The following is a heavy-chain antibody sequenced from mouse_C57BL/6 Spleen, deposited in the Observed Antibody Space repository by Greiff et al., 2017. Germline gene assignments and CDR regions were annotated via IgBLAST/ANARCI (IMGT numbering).Heavy chain of an antibody. CDR1: GYTFTSYW. Sequence: VKLQQPGAELVKPGASVKVSCKASGYTFTSYWMHWVKQRPGQGLEWIGRIHPSDSDTNYNQKVKGKATLTVDKSSSTAYMQLSSLTSEDSAVYYCAMGATNYYAMDYWGQGTSVTVSS. D-gene: IGHD3-1*01. CDR2: IHPSDSDT. CDR3: AMGATNYYAMDY. J-gene: IGHJ4*01. V-gene: IGHV1-74*01.